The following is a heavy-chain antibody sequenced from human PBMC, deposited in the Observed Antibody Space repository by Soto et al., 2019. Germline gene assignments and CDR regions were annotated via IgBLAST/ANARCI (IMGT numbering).Heavy chain of an antibody. D-gene: IGHD3-22*01. V-gene: IGHV3-7*04. J-gene: IGHJ3*02. CDR2: IKQDGSEK. Sequence: GGSLRLSCAASGFSFSSYWMSWVRQTPGKGLEWVANIKQDGSEKWYVDSVKGRFTISRDNAKKSLYLQMNSLRVEDTAVYYCARGDYHDSSGPFSDAFDIWGQGTMVTVSS. CDR1: GFSFSSYW. CDR3: ARGDYHDSSGPFSDAFDI.